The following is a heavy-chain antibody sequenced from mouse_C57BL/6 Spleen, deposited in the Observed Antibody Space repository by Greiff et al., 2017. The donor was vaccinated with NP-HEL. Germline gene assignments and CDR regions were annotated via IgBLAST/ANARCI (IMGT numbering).Heavy chain of an antibody. CDR3: ARGYYSNYFYAMDY. Sequence: EVQGVESGGGLVKPGGSLKLSCAASGFTFSDYGMHWVRQAPEKGLEWVAYISSGSSTIYYADTVKGRFTISRDNAKNTLFLQMTSLRSEDTAMYYCARGYYSNYFYAMDYWGQGTSVTVSS. CDR1: GFTFSDYG. J-gene: IGHJ4*01. D-gene: IGHD2-5*01. CDR2: ISSGSSTI. V-gene: IGHV5-17*01.